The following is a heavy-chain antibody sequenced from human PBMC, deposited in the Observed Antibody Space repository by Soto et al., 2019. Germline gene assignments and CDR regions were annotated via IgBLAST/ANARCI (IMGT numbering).Heavy chain of an antibody. CDR3: ARGLGEDSTSCYDY. CDR1: GYTFTGYY. V-gene: IGHV1-2*04. Sequence: ASVKVSCKASGYTFTGYYMHWVRQAPGQGLEWMGWINPNSGGTNYAQKFQGWVTMTRDTSISTAYMELSRLRSDDTAVYYCARGLGEDSTSCYDYWGQGTLVTVSS. CDR2: INPNSGGT. J-gene: IGHJ4*02. D-gene: IGHD2-2*01.